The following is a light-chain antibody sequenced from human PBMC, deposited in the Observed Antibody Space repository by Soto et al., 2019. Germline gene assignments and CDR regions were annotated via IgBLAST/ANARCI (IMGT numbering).Light chain of an antibody. CDR3: QQYSASPRT. CDR2: SAS. V-gene: IGKV3-20*01. CDR1: QSVSSSY. J-gene: IGKJ3*01. Sequence: QPALSRTLFPRRRSTLSCGASQSVSSSYLAWYHQTPGQPPRLLIHSASTRAPGIPDRFSASGAGTDFTLTISRLEPEDSAVYYCQQYSASPRTFGTGTKVDI.